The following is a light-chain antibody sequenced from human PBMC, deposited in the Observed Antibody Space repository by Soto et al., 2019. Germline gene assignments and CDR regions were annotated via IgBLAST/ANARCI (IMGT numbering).Light chain of an antibody. CDR3: SSYTTSNTRQIV. CDR2: DVS. V-gene: IGLV2-14*03. J-gene: IGLJ1*01. Sequence: QSALTQPAAVSGSHGQSITISCTGTSSDVGGYNYVSWYQHHPGKAPKLMIFDVSNRPSGVSNRFSGSKSGNTASLTISELQPEDEADYYCSSYTTSNTRQIVFGTGTKVTVL. CDR1: SSDVGGYNY.